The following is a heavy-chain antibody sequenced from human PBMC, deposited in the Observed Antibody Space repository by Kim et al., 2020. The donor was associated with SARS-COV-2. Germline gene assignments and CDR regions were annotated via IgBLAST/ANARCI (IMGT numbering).Heavy chain of an antibody. D-gene: IGHD2-15*01. CDR3: ARAGWPLFYHFDY. V-gene: IGHV3-11*06. Sequence: YADSVKGRFTISRDNAKTSLYLQMNSLRAEDTAVYYCARAGWPLFYHFDYWGQGSLVTVSS. J-gene: IGHJ4*02.